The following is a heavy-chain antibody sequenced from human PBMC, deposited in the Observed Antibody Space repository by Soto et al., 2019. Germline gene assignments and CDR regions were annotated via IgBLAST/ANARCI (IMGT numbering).Heavy chain of an antibody. CDR2: IIPIFGTA. CDR1: GGTFSNYA. Sequence: QVQLVQSGAEVKKPGSSVKVSCKASGGTFSNYAISWVRQAPGQGLEWMGGIIPIFGTANYAQKFQGRVTITADKSTSTAYMELISLRSEDTAVYYCARAVAAAGDYYGMDVWGQGTTVTVSS. D-gene: IGHD6-13*01. V-gene: IGHV1-69*06. CDR3: ARAVAAAGDYYGMDV. J-gene: IGHJ6*02.